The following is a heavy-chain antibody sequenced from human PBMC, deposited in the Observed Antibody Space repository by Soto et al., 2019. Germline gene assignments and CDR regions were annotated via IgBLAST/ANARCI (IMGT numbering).Heavy chain of an antibody. V-gene: IGHV3-30*03. CDR1: GFTFSRYG. Sequence: QVQLVESGGGVVQPGSSLRLSCAASGFTFSRYGIHWVRQSPGKGLEWVSFISYDGGKTDYVDSVRGRFTISRDNSNNSLYLQMRSLRAEDTAVYFCAREVRANLNDFGDYEWFDPWGQGTLVTVSS. CDR3: AREVRANLNDFGDYEWFDP. D-gene: IGHD4-17*01. CDR2: ISYDGGKT. J-gene: IGHJ5*02.